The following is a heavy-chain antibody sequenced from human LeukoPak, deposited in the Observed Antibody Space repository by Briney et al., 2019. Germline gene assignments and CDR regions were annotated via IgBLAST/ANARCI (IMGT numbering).Heavy chain of an antibody. CDR3: ARESSGRYLDY. CDR1: GGPISGYY. CDR2: ISYSGST. V-gene: IGHV4-59*01. J-gene: IGHJ4*02. Sequence: SETLSLTCTVSGGPISGYYWTWIRQPPGKGLEWIGYISYSGSTNYNPSLKSRVTISVDTSKSQFSLKLSSVTAADTAVYYCARESSGRYLDYWGQGTLVTVSS. D-gene: IGHD6-19*01.